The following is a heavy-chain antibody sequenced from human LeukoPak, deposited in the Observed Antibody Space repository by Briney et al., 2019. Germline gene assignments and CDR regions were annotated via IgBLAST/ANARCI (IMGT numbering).Heavy chain of an antibody. CDR1: GGSITTTTYY. CDR2: IYTSGST. J-gene: IGHJ5*02. V-gene: IGHV4-39*01. D-gene: IGHD4-23*01. CDR3: ARHLLSGYGGKRQPPNWFDP. Sequence: SETLSLTCTVSGGSITTTTYYWGWIRQPPGKGLEWIGRIYTSGSTNYNPSLKSRVTISVGTSKNQFSLKLSSVTAADTAVYYCARHLLSGYGGKRQPPNWFDPWGQGTLVTVSS.